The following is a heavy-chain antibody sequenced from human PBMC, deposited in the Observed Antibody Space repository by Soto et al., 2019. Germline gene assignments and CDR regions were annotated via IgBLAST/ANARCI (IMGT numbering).Heavy chain of an antibody. V-gene: IGHV3-53*01. Sequence: TGGSLRLSCAASGFTVSSNYMSWVRQAPGKGLEWVSVIYSGGSTYYADSVKGRFTISRDNSKNTLYLQMNSLRAEDTAVYYCARETSISGSGAFDIWGQGTMVTVSS. D-gene: IGHD5-12*01. CDR3: ARETSISGSGAFDI. CDR1: GFTVSSNY. J-gene: IGHJ3*02. CDR2: IYSGGST.